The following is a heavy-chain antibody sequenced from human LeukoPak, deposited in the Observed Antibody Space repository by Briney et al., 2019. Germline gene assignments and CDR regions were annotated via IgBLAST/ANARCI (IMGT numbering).Heavy chain of an antibody. CDR3: ARHVESGRPYPNWFDP. CDR2: IYYSGST. Sequence: SETLSLTCTVSGGSISSSSYYWGWIRQPPGKGLEWIGSIYYSGSTYYNPSLKSRVTISVDTSKNQFSLKLSSVTAADTAVYYCARHVESGRPYPNWFDPWGQGTLVTVSS. V-gene: IGHV4-39*01. CDR1: GGSISSSSYY. J-gene: IGHJ5*02. D-gene: IGHD3-3*01.